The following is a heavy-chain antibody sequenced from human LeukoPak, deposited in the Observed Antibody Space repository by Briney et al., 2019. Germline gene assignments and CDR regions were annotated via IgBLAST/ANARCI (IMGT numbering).Heavy chain of an antibody. Sequence: PSETLSLTCTVSGGSISSYYWSWIRQPPGKGLEWIGYIYYSGSTNYNSSLKSRVTISVDTSKNQFSLKLSSVTAADTAVYYCASEYGSGSYGFDYWGQGTLVTVSS. CDR1: GGSISSYY. J-gene: IGHJ4*02. D-gene: IGHD3-10*01. CDR2: IYYSGST. CDR3: ASEYGSGSYGFDY. V-gene: IGHV4-59*01.